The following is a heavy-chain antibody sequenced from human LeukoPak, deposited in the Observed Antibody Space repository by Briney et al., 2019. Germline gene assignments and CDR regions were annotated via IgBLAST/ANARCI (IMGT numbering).Heavy chain of an antibody. D-gene: IGHD3-10*01. CDR1: GFAFTTSA. J-gene: IGHJ4*02. Sequence: SVKVSCKTSGFAFTTSAVQWVRQARGQGLEWIGWIVVGSGDANYAQKFRERVTITTDMSINTAYMELSSLTSEDTAVYYCAAPKGVAYYYGSGIHWDFDSWGQGTLVTVSS. CDR3: AAPKGVAYYYGSGIHWDFDS. V-gene: IGHV1-58*01. CDR2: IVVGSGDA.